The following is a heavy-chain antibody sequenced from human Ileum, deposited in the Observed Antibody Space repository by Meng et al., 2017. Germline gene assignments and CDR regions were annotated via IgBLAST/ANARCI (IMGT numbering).Heavy chain of an antibody. J-gene: IGHJ4*01. CDR1: GNIFNEYY. CDR2: INPNSGAT. V-gene: IGHV1-2*06. CDR3: ARSEVVTAVDY. D-gene: IGHD2-21*02. Sequence: AAVKVSCKTSGNIFNEYYIHWVRQAPRQGLEWIGRINPNSGATNHAQQFQDRVALTRDTSLSTAHMELTSLQSDDTAIYYCARSEVVTAVDYWGQGTLVTVSS.